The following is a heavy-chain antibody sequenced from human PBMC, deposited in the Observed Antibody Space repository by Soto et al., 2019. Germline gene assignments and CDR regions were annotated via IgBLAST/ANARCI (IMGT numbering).Heavy chain of an antibody. CDR2: IYSGGST. Sequence: GGSLRLSCAASGFTVSSNYMSWVRQAPGKGLEWVSVIYSGGSTYYADSVKGRFTISRDNSKNTLYLQMNSLRAEDTAVYYCARDPSPSWYQYYYYGMDVWGQGTTVTVSS. D-gene: IGHD6-13*01. J-gene: IGHJ6*02. CDR1: GFTVSSNY. CDR3: ARDPSPSWYQYYYYGMDV. V-gene: IGHV3-66*01.